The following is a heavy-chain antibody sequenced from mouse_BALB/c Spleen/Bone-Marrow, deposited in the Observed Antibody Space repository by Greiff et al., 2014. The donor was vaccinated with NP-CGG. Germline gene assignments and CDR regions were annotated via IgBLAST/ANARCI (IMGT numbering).Heavy chain of an antibody. CDR2: IDPANGNT. D-gene: IGHD1-1*01. V-gene: IGHV14-3*02. J-gene: IGHJ3*01. Sequence: EVQGVESGAKLVKPGASVKLSCTASGFNIKDTYMHWVKQRPEQGLEWIGRIDPANGNTKYDPKFQGKATITADTSSNTAYLQLSSLTSEDTAVYYCAAYYYGSSQFAYWGQGTLVTVSA. CDR1: GFNIKDTY. CDR3: AAYYYGSSQFAY.